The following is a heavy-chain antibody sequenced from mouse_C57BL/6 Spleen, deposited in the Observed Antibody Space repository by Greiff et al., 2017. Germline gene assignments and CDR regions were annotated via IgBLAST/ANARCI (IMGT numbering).Heavy chain of an antibody. CDR1: GYTFTDYN. Sequence: EVQLQQSGPELVKPGASVKMSCKASGYTFTDYNMHWVKQSHGKSLEWIGYINPNNGGTSYNQKFKGKATLTVNKSSSTAYMELRSLTSEDSAVYYCARGGVYDYEGAYWGQGTLVTVSA. CDR3: ARGGVYDYEGAY. J-gene: IGHJ3*01. CDR2: INPNNGGT. V-gene: IGHV1-22*01. D-gene: IGHD2-4*01.